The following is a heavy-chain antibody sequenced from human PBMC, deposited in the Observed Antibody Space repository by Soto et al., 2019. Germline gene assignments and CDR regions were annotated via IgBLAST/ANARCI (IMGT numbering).Heavy chain of an antibody. CDR3: ARDGNPYYYDSSGRPKYYYGMDV. D-gene: IGHD3-22*01. V-gene: IGHV3-53*01. CDR1: GFTVSSNY. J-gene: IGHJ6*02. Sequence: GGSLRLSCAASGFTVSSNYMSWVRQAPGKGLEWVSVIYSGGSTYYADSVKGRFTISRDNSKNTLYLQMNSLRAEDTAVYYCARDGNPYYYDSSGRPKYYYGMDVWGQGTTVTVSS. CDR2: IYSGGST.